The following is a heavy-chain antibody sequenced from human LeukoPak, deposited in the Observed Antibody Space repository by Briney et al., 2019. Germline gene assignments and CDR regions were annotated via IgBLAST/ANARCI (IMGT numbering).Heavy chain of an antibody. J-gene: IGHJ4*02. CDR2: INYSGYT. V-gene: IGHV4-34*01. D-gene: IGHD1-26*01. CDR3: ARVGSTPAKFDY. CDR1: GASSGRYS. Sequence: SETLSLTCAVYGASSGRYSWSWIRQSPEKSLEWIGEINYSGYTKYNPSLKSRVTMSVDTSKNQFSLNLTSVTAADTAVYYCARVGSTPAKFDYSGQGTQVTVSS.